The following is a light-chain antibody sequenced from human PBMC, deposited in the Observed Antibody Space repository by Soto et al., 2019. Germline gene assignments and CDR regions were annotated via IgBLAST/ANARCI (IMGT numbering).Light chain of an antibody. CDR2: GAS. Sequence: IVMRHSPATLSVSPGERATLSCRASQSVSSNLAWYQQKPGQAPRLLIYGASSRATGIPDRFSGSGSGTDFTLTISRLEPEDFAVYYCQQYGSSPITFGQGTRLEIK. CDR1: QSVSSN. J-gene: IGKJ5*01. CDR3: QQYGSSPIT. V-gene: IGKV3-20*01.